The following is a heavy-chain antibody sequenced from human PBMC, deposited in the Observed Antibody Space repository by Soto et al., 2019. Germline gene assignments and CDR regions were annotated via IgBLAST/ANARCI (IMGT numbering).Heavy chain of an antibody. CDR1: GFTFSDYG. D-gene: IGHD3-22*01. J-gene: IGHJ6*02. CDR3: ARYPYYYDSSGYSTLLGMDV. CDR2: ISYDGTTQ. Sequence: GGSLRLSCAASGFTFSDYGMHWVRQAPGKGPEWLAVISYDGTTQHYADSVKGRFTISRDNSKNTLYLQMNSPRAEDTAVYYCARYPYYYDSSGYSTLLGMDVWGQGTTVTVSS. V-gene: IGHV3-30*03.